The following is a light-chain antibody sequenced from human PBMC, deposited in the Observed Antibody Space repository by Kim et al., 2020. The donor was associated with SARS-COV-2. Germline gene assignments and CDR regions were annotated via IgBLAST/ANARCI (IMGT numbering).Light chain of an antibody. CDR1: SSDIGSYDH. CDR3: CSYGGTSSFAL. Sequence: QSALTQPASVSGSPGQSITISCTGTSSDIGSYDHVSWYQQHPGKVPELLIFEVNRRPSGISSRFSGSKSGNMVSLTISGLQAEDEADYYCCSYGGTSSFALFGGETQLTVL. J-gene: IGLJ2*01. V-gene: IGLV2-23*02. CDR2: EVN.